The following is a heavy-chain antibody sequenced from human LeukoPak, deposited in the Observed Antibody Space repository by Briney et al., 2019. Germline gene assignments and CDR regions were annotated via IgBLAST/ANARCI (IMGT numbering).Heavy chain of an antibody. D-gene: IGHD5-12*01. CDR2: VNHSGST. CDR3: ARSKNVDIVATTLDY. J-gene: IGHJ4*02. CDR1: GGSFSGYY. V-gene: IGHV4-34*01. Sequence: SETLSLTCAVYGGSFSGYYWSWIRQPPGKGLEWIGEVNHSGSTNYNPSLKSRVTISVDTSKNQFSLKLGSVTAADTAVYYCARSKNVDIVATTLDYWGQGTLVTVSS.